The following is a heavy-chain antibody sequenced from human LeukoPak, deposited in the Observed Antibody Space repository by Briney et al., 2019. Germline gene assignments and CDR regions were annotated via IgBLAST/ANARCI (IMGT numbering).Heavy chain of an antibody. Sequence: GESLKIFCKASGYSFTNTFIGWVRQMPGKGLEWMGIIYPSDSDTRYSPSFQGQVTISADKSITTAYLQWSSLKASDTAMYYCARPIAPAGTDLGYWGQGTLVTVSS. CDR3: ARPIAPAGTDLGY. CDR1: GYSFTNTF. CDR2: IYPSDSDT. J-gene: IGHJ4*02. V-gene: IGHV5-51*01. D-gene: IGHD6-13*01.